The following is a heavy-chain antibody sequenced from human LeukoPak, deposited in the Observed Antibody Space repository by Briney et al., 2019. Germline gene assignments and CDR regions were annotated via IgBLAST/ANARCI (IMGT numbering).Heavy chain of an antibody. CDR1: GGSFSGYY. CDR2: IYNSGIT. D-gene: IGHD3-10*01. CDR3: AREARLSVVRGVIMSPNLTGS. Sequence: PSETLSLTCAVYGGSFSGYYWSWIRQPAGKGLEWIGRIYNSGITNYNPSLKSRVTISVDTSKNQFFLKLSSVTAADTAVYYCAREARLSVVRGVIMSPNLTGSWGQGTLVTVSS. J-gene: IGHJ5*02. V-gene: IGHV4-4*07.